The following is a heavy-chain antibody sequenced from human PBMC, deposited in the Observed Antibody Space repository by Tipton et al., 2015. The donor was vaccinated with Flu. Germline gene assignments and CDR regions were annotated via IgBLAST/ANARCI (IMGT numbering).Heavy chain of an antibody. CDR3: ARDDLWSGSGMDV. Sequence: SLRLSCVMSGFAFSDYGFHWVRQAPGKGLEWVAVVWYDGKNKYYADSVKGRFAISRDDSMITVYLEVNNLRPEDTAVYYCARDDLWSGSGMDVWGQGTTVTIS. CDR2: VWYDGKNK. D-gene: IGHD3-3*01. CDR1: GFAFSDYG. V-gene: IGHV3-33*01. J-gene: IGHJ6*02.